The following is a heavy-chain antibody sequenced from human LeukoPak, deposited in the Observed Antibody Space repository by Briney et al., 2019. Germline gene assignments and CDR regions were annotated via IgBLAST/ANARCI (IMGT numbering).Heavy chain of an antibody. CDR2: INPNSGGT. J-gene: IGHJ6*03. CDR1: GGTFSSYA. D-gene: IGHD6-6*01. CDR3: ARDAWRIAARLNYYYYYMDV. Sequence: ASVKVSCKASGGTFSSYAISWVRQAPGQGLEWMGWINPNSGGTNYAQKFQGRVTMTRDTSISTAYMELSRLRSDDTAVYYCARDAWRIAARLNYYYYYMDVWGKGTTVTVSS. V-gene: IGHV1-2*02.